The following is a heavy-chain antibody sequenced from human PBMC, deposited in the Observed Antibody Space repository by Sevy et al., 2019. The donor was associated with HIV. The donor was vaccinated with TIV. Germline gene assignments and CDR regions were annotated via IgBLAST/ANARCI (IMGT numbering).Heavy chain of an antibody. V-gene: IGHV3-23*01. Sequence: GGSLRLSCAASGFTFNTSAMNWVRQAPGKGLEWVSAISGSGGSTNYADSVKGRFTISRDNSNNTLYLQMNTLSAEDTALYYWARKSRGPGGMDVWGQGTTVTVSS. CDR2: ISGSGGST. D-gene: IGHD3-10*01. J-gene: IGHJ6*02. CDR1: GFTFNTSA. CDR3: ARKSRGPGGMDV.